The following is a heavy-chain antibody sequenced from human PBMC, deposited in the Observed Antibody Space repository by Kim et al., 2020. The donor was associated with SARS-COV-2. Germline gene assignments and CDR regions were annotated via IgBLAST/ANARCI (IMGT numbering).Heavy chain of an antibody. CDR3: ARDISDYGSGSYFWFDP. V-gene: IGHV4-59*01. CDR1: GGSISSYY. CDR2: IYYSGST. D-gene: IGHD3-10*01. J-gene: IGHJ5*02. Sequence: SETLSLTCTVSGGSISSYYWSWIRQPPGKGLEWIGYIYYSGSTNYNPSLKSRVTISVDTSKNQFSLKLSSVTAADRAVYYCARDISDYGSGSYFWFDPWGQGTLVTVSS.